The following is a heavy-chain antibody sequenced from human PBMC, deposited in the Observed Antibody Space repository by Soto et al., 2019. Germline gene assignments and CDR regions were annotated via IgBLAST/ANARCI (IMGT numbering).Heavy chain of an antibody. CDR1: GGSISTYY. Sequence: SQTLSLTCTVSGGSISTYYWSWTRQPPGKGLEWIGHIYCNGITNYITNYNPSLKSRVTLSIDTSKDQFSLKLNPVTAADTAVYFCAREVFFWLYVSGYDYPDGAFDLWGRGTMVTVSS. V-gene: IGHV4-59*01. D-gene: IGHD3-22*01. CDR2: IYCNGITNYIT. J-gene: IGHJ3*01. CDR3: AREVFFWLYVSGYDYPDGAFDL.